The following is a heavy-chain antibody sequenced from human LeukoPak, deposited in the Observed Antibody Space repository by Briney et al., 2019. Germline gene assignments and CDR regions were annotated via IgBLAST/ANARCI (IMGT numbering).Heavy chain of an antibody. Sequence: GGSLRLSCSASGFTFSSYAMHWVRQAPGKGLEYVSAISSNGGSTYYADSVKGRFTISRDNSKNTLYLQMNSLRAEDTAVYYCAKAACSSTSCQYYYYYGMDVWGQGTTVTVSS. CDR2: ISSNGGST. CDR1: GFTFSSYA. CDR3: AKAACSSTSCQYYYYYGMDV. J-gene: IGHJ6*02. D-gene: IGHD2-2*01. V-gene: IGHV3-64*04.